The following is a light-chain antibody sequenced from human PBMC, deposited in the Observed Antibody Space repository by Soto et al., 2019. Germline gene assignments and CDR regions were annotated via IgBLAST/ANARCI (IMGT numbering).Light chain of an antibody. Sequence: DIQMTQFPSTVSASVGDTVTITCRASQTISSWVAWYQQKPGKAPKLLIYKAISLESGVPSRFIGTGSVTEFTLTISGLQPDDFASYYCQQYNTYFSLTIGGGTKVDIK. V-gene: IGKV1-5*03. CDR2: KAI. CDR3: QQYNTYFSLT. CDR1: QTISSW. J-gene: IGKJ4*01.